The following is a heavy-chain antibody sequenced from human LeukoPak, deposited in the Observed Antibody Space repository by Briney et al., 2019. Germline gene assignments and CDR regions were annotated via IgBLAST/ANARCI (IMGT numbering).Heavy chain of an antibody. CDR2: ILYDGSNK. J-gene: IGHJ3*02. V-gene: IGHV3-30*03. CDR3: ARPYSGFFAAFDI. Sequence: GGSLRLSCAASGFTFSSYWMHWVRQAPGKGLEWVATILYDGSNKYYADSVKGRFTISRDNSKYILYLHMNSLRVEDTADYYCARPYSGFFAAFDIWGQGTRVTVSS. CDR1: GFTFSSYW. D-gene: IGHD3-10*01.